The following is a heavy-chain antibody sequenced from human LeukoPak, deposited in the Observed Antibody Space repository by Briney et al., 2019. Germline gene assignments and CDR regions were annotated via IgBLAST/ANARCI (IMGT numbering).Heavy chain of an antibody. V-gene: IGHV4-4*07. CDR3: ARESPIKDWFDP. J-gene: IGHJ5*02. CDR1: GGSISSYY. CDR2: IYTSGST. D-gene: IGHD5-24*01. Sequence: SETLSLTCTVSGGSISSYYWSWIRQPAGKGLEWIGRIYTSGSTNYNPSLKSRVTMSVDTSKNQFSLKLSSVIAADTAVYYCARESPIKDWFDPWGQGTLVTVSS.